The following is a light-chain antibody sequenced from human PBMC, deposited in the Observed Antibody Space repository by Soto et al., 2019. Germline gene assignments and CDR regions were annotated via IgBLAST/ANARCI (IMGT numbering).Light chain of an antibody. Sequence: QSALTQDPSVSGSPGQSITISCTGTSSDVGSYNLVSWYQQHPGKAPKLIIYEGSKWPSGVSNRFSGSKSGNTASLTISGLQAEDEADYYCCSYAGSNNPYVFGAGTKVTVL. J-gene: IGLJ1*01. CDR1: SSDVGSYNL. V-gene: IGLV2-23*01. CDR2: EGS. CDR3: CSYAGSNNPYV.